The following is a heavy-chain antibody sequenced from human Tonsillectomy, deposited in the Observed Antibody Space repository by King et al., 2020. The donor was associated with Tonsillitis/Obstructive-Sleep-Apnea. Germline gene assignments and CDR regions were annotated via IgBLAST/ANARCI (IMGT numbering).Heavy chain of an antibody. J-gene: IGHJ3*02. CDR2: ISYDGTNK. Sequence: VQLVESGGGVVQPGRSLRLSCAASGFSFSSYAIHWVRQAPGEGLEWVAIISYDGTNKYYADSVKGAFTISRDNSKNTLDMQMNSRRAEGTAVYYCAREGIYDSSGYADAFDIWGQGTMVTVSS. V-gene: IGHV3-30*04. CDR1: GFSFSSYA. D-gene: IGHD3-22*01. CDR3: AREGIYDSSGYADAFDI.